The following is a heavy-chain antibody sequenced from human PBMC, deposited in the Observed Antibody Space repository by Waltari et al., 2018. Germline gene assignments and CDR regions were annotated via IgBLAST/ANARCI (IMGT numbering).Heavy chain of an antibody. D-gene: IGHD3-10*01. CDR2: SIPIFGTA. CDR3: ARDCYYGSGSYYTRSYGMDV. CDR1: GGTFSSYA. Sequence: QVQLVQSGAEVKKPGSSVKVSCKASGGTFSSYAISWVRQAPGHGLEWMGGSIPIFGTANYAQKFQGRVTITADESTSTAYMELSSLRSEDTAVYYCARDCYYGSGSYYTRSYGMDVWGQGTTVTVSS. V-gene: IGHV1-69*13. J-gene: IGHJ6*02.